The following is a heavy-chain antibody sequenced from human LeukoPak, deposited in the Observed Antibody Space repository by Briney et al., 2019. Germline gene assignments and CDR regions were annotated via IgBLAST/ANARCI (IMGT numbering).Heavy chain of an antibody. J-gene: IGHJ4*02. Sequence: SETLSLTCTVSGDSVSSGSYYWSWIRQPPGKGLEWIGYIYYSGSTNYNPSLKSRVTISVDTSKNQFSLKLSSVTAADTAVYYCARKLRYFDYWGQGTLVTVSS. CDR1: GDSVSSGSYY. D-gene: IGHD3-9*01. CDR3: ARKLRYFDY. V-gene: IGHV4-61*01. CDR2: IYYSGST.